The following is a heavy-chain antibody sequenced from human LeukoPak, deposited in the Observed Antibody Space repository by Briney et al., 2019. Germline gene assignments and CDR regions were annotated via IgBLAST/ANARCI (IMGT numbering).Heavy chain of an antibody. CDR3: ARVVGAPLGAFDI. Sequence: GASVKVSCKASGYTFTGYYMHWVRQAPGQGLEWMGWINPNSGGTNYAQKFQGRVTMTRDTSISTAYMELSSLRSEDTAVYYCARVVGAPLGAFDIWGQGTMVTVSS. V-gene: IGHV1-2*02. CDR1: GYTFTGYY. CDR2: INPNSGGT. D-gene: IGHD1-26*01. J-gene: IGHJ3*02.